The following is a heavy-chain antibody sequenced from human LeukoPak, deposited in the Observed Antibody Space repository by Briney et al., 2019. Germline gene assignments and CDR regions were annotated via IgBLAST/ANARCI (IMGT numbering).Heavy chain of an antibody. V-gene: IGHV3-48*02. Sequence: GGSLRLSCAASGFTFSTYSMNWVRQAPGKGLEWVYSISSGSSTIYYTDSLKGRFTISRDNAKNSLYLQMNSLRDEDTAVYYCARGKVGYSNGWSAADYWGQGTLVTVSS. CDR1: GFTFSTYS. J-gene: IGHJ4*02. CDR3: ARGKVGYSNGWSAADY. CDR2: ISSGSSTI. D-gene: IGHD6-19*01.